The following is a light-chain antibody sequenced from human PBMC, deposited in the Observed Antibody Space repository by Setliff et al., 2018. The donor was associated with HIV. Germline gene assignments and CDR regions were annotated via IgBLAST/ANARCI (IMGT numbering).Light chain of an antibody. V-gene: IGLV1-47*02. CDR2: SYY. J-gene: IGLJ2*01. CDR3: AAWDDSLSGVV. Sequence: LAQPPSASETPEQKVTISCSGSSSNIGSNVVNWYQHVPGTAPKLLIYSYYQRASWIPDRFSVSQSATSASLAITGLLSEDVADYYCAAWDDSLSGVVFGGGTKVTVL. CDR1: SSNIGSNV.